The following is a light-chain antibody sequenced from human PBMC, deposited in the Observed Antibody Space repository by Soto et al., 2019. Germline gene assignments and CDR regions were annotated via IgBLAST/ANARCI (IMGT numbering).Light chain of an antibody. CDR3: SSYTSSSTGV. V-gene: IGLV2-14*01. J-gene: IGLJ1*01. CDR2: EVN. CDR1: SGDVGGYNY. Sequence: QSVLTQPASVSGSPGQSITISCTGTSGDVGGYNYVSWYQLDPGKAPKLIIYEVNNRPSGVSNRFSGSKSGNTASLTISGLQAEDEADYYCSSYTSSSTGVFGTGTKSPS.